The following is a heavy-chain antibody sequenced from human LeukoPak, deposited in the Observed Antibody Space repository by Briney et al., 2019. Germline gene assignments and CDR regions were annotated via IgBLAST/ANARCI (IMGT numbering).Heavy chain of an antibody. Sequence: ASVKVSCKASGYTFTSYGISWVRQAPGQGLEWMGWISAYNGNTNYAQKLQGRVTMTTDTSTSTAYMELRSLRSDDTAVYYCAREIGDGSGVNWFDPWGQGTLVTVSS. CDR2: ISAYNGNT. J-gene: IGHJ5*02. CDR3: AREIGDGSGVNWFDP. CDR1: GYTFTSYG. D-gene: IGHD3-10*01. V-gene: IGHV1-18*01.